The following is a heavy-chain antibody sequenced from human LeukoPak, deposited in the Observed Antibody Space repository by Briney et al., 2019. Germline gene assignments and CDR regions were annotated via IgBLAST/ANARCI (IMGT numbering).Heavy chain of an antibody. J-gene: IGHJ4*02. CDR1: RFTLSNYW. Sequence: PGGSLRLSRVASRFTLSNYWMTWVRRAPGKGLEWVANIKQEGNEKYYVDSVRGRFTISRDNAKNSLYLQMNSLRVEDTAVYYCARGYSSGWYFWDYWGQGTLVTVSS. CDR2: IKQEGNEK. V-gene: IGHV3-7*01. CDR3: ARGYSSGWYFWDY. D-gene: IGHD6-19*01.